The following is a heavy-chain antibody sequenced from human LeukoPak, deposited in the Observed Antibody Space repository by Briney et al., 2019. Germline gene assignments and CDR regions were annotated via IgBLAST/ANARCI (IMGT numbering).Heavy chain of an antibody. V-gene: IGHV4-39*01. J-gene: IGHJ4*02. D-gene: IGHD7-27*01. CDR2: IYDSGRT. CDR3: ARPSNWGSIDY. Sequence: PSETLSLTCTVSGGSIRVRSYYWGWIRQPPGKGLEWIGSIYDSGRTYYSPSLKSRVTMSVDTSKNQFSLKLRSVTAADTAVYYCARPSNWGSIDYWVQGALVTVSS. CDR1: GGSIRVRSYY.